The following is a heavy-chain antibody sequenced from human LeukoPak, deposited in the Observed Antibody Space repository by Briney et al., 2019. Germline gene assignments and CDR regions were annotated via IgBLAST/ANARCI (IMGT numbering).Heavy chain of an antibody. CDR3: ARGRDYGDYAPYFDH. J-gene: IGHJ4*02. V-gene: IGHV3-11*01. D-gene: IGHD4-17*01. Sequence: GGSLRLSCAASRFTFSDYYMSRIRQAPGKGLEWISYISTSGSTVYYADSVKGRFTISRDNAKNSLYLQMNSLRADDTAVYYCARGRDYGDYAPYFDHWGQGTLVTVSS. CDR1: RFTFSDYY. CDR2: ISTSGSTV.